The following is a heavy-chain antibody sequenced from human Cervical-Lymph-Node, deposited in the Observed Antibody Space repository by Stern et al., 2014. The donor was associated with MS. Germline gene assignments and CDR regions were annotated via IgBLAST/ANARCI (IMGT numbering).Heavy chain of an antibody. Sequence: QMQLVQAGTEVKRPGASVKVSCKASGYAFTGNFMHWVRQAPGQGLEWMGRIHPNNGGTSIAQTFQCRVTLTRDTSISTAYMELRGLTSDDTAVYYCARDEDRGNFYDSTGSSDYWGQGTLVAVSS. V-gene: IGHV1-2*06. J-gene: IGHJ4*02. CDR3: ARDEDRGNFYDSTGSSDY. CDR2: IHPNNGGT. CDR1: GYAFTGNF. D-gene: IGHD3-22*01.